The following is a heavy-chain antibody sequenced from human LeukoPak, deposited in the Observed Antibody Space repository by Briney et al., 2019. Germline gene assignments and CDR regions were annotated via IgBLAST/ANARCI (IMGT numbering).Heavy chain of an antibody. J-gene: IGHJ3*02. V-gene: IGHV4-59*08. CDR2: IYYSGST. CDR3: ARHRSVHYDAFDM. D-gene: IGHD1-1*01. Sequence: SETLSLTCAVSGGSISSYYWSWIRQPPGKGLEWIGYIYYSGSTNYNPSLKSRVTISVDRSKNQFSLKLSSVTAADTAVYYCARHRSVHYDAFDMWGQGTMVTVSS. CDR1: GGSISSYY.